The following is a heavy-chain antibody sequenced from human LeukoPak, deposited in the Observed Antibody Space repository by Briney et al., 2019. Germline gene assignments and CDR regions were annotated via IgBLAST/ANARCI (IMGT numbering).Heavy chain of an antibody. CDR1: GGSMSPYH. J-gene: IGHJ4*02. Sequence: SETLSLTCTVSGGSMSPYHWGWIRQPPGKGLEWTGYIYYSGSTNYNPSLKSRVTISVDTSKNQFSLKLSSVTAADTAVYYCARGSSRVGAGYYFDYWGQGTLVTVSS. D-gene: IGHD1-26*01. CDR3: ARGSSRVGAGYYFDY. V-gene: IGHV4-59*01. CDR2: IYYSGST.